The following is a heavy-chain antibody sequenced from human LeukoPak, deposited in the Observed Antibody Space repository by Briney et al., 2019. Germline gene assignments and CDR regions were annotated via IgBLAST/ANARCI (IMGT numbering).Heavy chain of an antibody. V-gene: IGHV3-7*01. CDR3: ARIAYSSGWYFHYYYYMDV. J-gene: IGHJ6*03. Sequence: PGGSLRLSCAASGFTFSSYWMSWVRQAPGKGLEWVANIKQDGSEKYYVDSVKGRFTISRDNAKNSLYLQMNSLRAEDTAVYYCARIAYSSGWYFHYYYYMDVWGKGTTVTISS. CDR1: GFTFSSYW. CDR2: IKQDGSEK. D-gene: IGHD6-19*01.